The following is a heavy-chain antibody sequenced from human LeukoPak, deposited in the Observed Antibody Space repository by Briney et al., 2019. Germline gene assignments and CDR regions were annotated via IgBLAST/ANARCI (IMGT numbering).Heavy chain of an antibody. CDR3: ARDLLNEGNHLDY. Sequence: PSQTLSLTCTVSGGSISSGDYYWRWIRQPPGKGLEWIGYIYYSGSTYYNPSLKSRVTISVDTSKNQFSLKLSSVTAADTAVYYCARDLLNEGNHLDYWGQGTLVTVSP. CDR1: GGSISSGDYY. J-gene: IGHJ4*02. D-gene: IGHD4-23*01. V-gene: IGHV4-30-4*01. CDR2: IYYSGST.